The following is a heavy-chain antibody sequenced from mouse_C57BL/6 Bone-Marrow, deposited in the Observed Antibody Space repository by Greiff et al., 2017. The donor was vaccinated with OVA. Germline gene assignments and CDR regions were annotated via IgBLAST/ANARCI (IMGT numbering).Heavy chain of an antibody. CDR3: ARPGDDDLAWFAY. D-gene: IGHD2-4*01. CDR2: INPSTGGT. J-gene: IGHJ3*01. CDR1: GYSFTGYY. V-gene: IGHV1-42*01. Sequence: VQLQQSGPELVKPGASVKISCKASGYSFTGYYMNWVKQSPEKSLEWIGEINPSTGGTTYNQKFKAKATLPVDKSSSTAYMQLKSLTSEDSAVYYGARPGDDDLAWFAYWGQGTRVTVSA.